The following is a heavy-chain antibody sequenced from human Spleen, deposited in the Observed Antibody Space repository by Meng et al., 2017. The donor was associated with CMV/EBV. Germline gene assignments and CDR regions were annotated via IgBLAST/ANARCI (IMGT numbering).Heavy chain of an antibody. D-gene: IGHD5-18*01. Sequence: SLKISCAVSGFTLDDHAMHWVRQAPGRGLEWVSGINWNSGSIGYADSVKGRFTISRDNAKNSLYLQMNSLRAEDTAVYYCARVDTAMAPIYFDYWGQGTLVTVSS. J-gene: IGHJ4*02. CDR3: ARVDTAMAPIYFDY. CDR1: GFTLDDHA. V-gene: IGHV3-9*01. CDR2: INWNSGSI.